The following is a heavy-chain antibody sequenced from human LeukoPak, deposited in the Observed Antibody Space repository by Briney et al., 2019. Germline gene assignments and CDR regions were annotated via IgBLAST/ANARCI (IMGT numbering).Heavy chain of an antibody. CDR1: GYTFTVYY. Sequence: GASVKVSCKASGYTFTVYYLHWVRQAPGQGLEWMGWINPNSGGTHYARKFQGRVTMTRDTSISTAYMELSRLKSDDTAVYFCARSRDSRGYPDAFDIWGQGTTVTVSS. CDR2: INPNSGGT. J-gene: IGHJ3*02. V-gene: IGHV1-2*02. D-gene: IGHD3-22*01. CDR3: ARSRDSRGYPDAFDI.